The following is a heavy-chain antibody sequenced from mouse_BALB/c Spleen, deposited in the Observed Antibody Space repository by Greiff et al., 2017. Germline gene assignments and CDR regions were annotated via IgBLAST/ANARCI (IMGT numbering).Heavy chain of an antibody. CDR2: INPYNGGT. Sequence: EVKLVESGPELVKPGASMKISCKASGYSFTGYTMNWVKQSHGKNLEWIGLINPYNGGTSYNQKFKGKATLTVDKSSSTAYMELLSLTSEDSAVYYCARKYPDYYAMDYWGQGTSVTVSS. V-gene: IGHV1-18*01. CDR3: ARKYPDYYAMDY. D-gene: IGHD5-1*01. J-gene: IGHJ4*01. CDR1: GYSFTGYT.